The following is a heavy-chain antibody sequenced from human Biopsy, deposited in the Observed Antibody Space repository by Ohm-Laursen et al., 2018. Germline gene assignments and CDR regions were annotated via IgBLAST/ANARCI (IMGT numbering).Heavy chain of an antibody. CDR1: GFSFSDYH. V-gene: IGHV3-11*01. CDR2: ISGGGTI. CDR3: ARDTRCSPYSMDV. J-gene: IGHJ6*02. D-gene: IGHD2-8*01. Sequence: SLRLSCAASGFSFSDYHMRWIRQAPGRGLEWVSYISGGGTIYYGDSMKGRVTIPRYNAKNSKYLHMHSLIAEDTAGDYCARDTRCSPYSMDVWGQGTTVTVSS.